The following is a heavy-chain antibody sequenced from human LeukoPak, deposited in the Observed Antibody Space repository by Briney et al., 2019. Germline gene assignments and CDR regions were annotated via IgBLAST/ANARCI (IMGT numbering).Heavy chain of an antibody. D-gene: IGHD5-12*01. CDR2: IYYSGST. CDR3: ARQEWLRSPPDY. J-gene: IGHJ4*02. Sequence: SETLSLTCTVSGGSISSYYWSWIRQPPGKGLEWIGYIYYSGSTNYNPSLKSRVTISVDTSKNQFSLKLSSVTAADTAVYYCARQEWLRSPPDYWGQGTLVTVSS. V-gene: IGHV4-59*08. CDR1: GGSISSYY.